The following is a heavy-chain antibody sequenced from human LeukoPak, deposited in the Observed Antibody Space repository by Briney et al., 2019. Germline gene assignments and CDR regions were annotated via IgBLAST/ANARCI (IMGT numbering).Heavy chain of an antibody. CDR1: GGSFSGYY. D-gene: IGHD6-13*01. J-gene: IGHJ4*02. CDR3: ASDRGSGSWYGRDY. CDR2: INHSGST. Sequence: PSETLSLTCAVYGGSFSGYYWSWIRQPPGKGLEWIGEINHSGSTNYNPSLKSRVTISVDTSKNQFSLKLSSVTAADTAVYYCASDRGSGSWYGRDYWGQGTLVTVSS. V-gene: IGHV4-34*01.